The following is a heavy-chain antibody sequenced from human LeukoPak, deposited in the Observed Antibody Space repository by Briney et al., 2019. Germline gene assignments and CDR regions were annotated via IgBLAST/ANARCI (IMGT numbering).Heavy chain of an antibody. Sequence: GGSLRLSCEASGFTFTTYSMTWVRQAPGKGLEWVSIISSGSSAIFSADALKGRFTISRDDAKNLLYLDMNSLRAEDTAVYYCARESNSGSYSGTFDYWGQGTLVTVSS. CDR2: ISSGSSAI. CDR3: ARESNSGSYSGTFDY. CDR1: GFTFTTYS. D-gene: IGHD1-26*01. J-gene: IGHJ4*02. V-gene: IGHV3-21*01.